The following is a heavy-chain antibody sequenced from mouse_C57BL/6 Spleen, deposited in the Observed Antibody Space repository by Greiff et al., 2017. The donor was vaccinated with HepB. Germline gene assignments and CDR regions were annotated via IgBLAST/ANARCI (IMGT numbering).Heavy chain of an antibody. J-gene: IGHJ3*01. CDR3: TSPFYYSNYEGFAY. V-gene: IGHV14-1*01. CDR2: IDPEDGDT. Sequence: VHVKQSGAELVRPGASVKLSCTASGFNIKDYYMHWVKQRPEQGLEWIGRIDPEDGDTEYAPKFQGKATMTADTSSNTAYLQLSSLTSEDTAVYYCTSPFYYSNYEGFAYWGQGTLVTVSA. D-gene: IGHD2-5*01. CDR1: GFNIKDYY.